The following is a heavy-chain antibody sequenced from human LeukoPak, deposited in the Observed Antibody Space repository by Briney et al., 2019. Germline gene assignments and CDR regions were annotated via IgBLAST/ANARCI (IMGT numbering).Heavy chain of an antibody. J-gene: IGHJ4*02. CDR2: ISSSSSYI. CDR1: GFTFSSYS. CDR3: ARVGTVTKGDY. Sequence: KTRGSLRLSCAASGFTFSSYSMNWVRQAPGKGLEWVSSISSSSSYIYYADSVKGRFTISRDSAKNSLYLQMNSLRAEDTAVYYCARVGTVTKGDYWGQGTLVTVSS. D-gene: IGHD4-11*01. V-gene: IGHV3-21*01.